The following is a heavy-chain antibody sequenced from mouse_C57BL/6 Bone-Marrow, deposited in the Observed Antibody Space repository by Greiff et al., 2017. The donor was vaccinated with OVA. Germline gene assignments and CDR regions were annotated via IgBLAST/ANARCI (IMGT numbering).Heavy chain of an antibody. CDR2: IHPNSGST. V-gene: IGHV1-64*01. J-gene: IGHJ4*01. Sequence: QVQLQQPGAELVKPGASVKLSCKASGYTFTSYWMHWVKQRPGQGLEWIGMIHPNSGSTNYNEKFKSKATLTVDKSSSTAYMQPSSLTSEDSAVYYCARGGGGTSMDYWGQGTSVTVSS. CDR1: GYTFTSYW. CDR3: ARGGGGTSMDY. D-gene: IGHD4-1*01.